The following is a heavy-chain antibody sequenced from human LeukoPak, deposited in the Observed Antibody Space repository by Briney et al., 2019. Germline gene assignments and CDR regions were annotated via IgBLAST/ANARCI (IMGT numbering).Heavy chain of an antibody. V-gene: IGHV4-59*08. CDR3: ARHNIDGEVWFDP. D-gene: IGHD3-10*01. CDR1: GGSISSYY. Sequence: PSETLSLTCTVSGGSISSYYWSWLRQPPGKGLEWLGYIYYSGSTNYNRSLNSRVTISVDTSKNQFSLKLSSVTAADTAVYYCARHNIDGEVWFDPWGQGTLVSVSS. CDR2: IYYSGST. J-gene: IGHJ5*02.